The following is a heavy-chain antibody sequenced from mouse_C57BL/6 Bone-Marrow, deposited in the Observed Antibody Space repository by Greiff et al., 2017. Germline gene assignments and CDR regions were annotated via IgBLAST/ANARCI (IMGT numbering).Heavy chain of an antibody. V-gene: IGHV1-59*01. CDR1: GYTFTSYW. D-gene: IGHD4-1*01. Sequence: QVQLQQPGAELVRPGTSVKLSCKASGYTFTSYWMHWVKQRPGQGLEWIGVIDPSDSYTTYNQKFKGKATLTVDTSSSTAYMQLSSLTSEDSAVYYCARPGLGRDYWGQGTTLTVSS. J-gene: IGHJ2*01. CDR2: IDPSDSYT. CDR3: ARPGLGRDY.